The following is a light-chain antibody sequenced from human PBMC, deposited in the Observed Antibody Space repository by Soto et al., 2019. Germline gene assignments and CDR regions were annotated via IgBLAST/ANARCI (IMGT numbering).Light chain of an antibody. V-gene: IGKV1-5*03. Sequence: DIQMTQSPSTLSASVGARVTITCRASQSISSWLAWYQQKPGKAPKLLIYKASSLESGVPSRFSGSGSGTEFTLTISRLQPDDVATYYCQQYNSYSTFGQGTKVEIK. J-gene: IGKJ1*01. CDR2: KAS. CDR3: QQYNSYST. CDR1: QSISSW.